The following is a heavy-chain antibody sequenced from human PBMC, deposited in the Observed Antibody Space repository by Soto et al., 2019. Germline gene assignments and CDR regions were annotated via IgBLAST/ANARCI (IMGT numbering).Heavy chain of an antibody. CDR2: INAGNGNT. Sequence: QVQLVQSGAEVKKPGASVKVSCKASGYTFTSYAMHWVRQAPGQRLEWMGWINAGNGNTKYSQKFQGRVTITRDTSASTAYMELSSLRSEVTAVYSCARGYGGPIAWFDPWGQGTLVTVSS. D-gene: IGHD3-16*01. CDR1: GYTFTSYA. V-gene: IGHV1-3*01. CDR3: ARGYGGPIAWFDP. J-gene: IGHJ5*02.